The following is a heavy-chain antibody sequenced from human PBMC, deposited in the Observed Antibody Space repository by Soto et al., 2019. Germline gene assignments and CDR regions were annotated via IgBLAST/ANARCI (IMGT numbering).Heavy chain of an antibody. CDR1: GFSFNTFD. CDR3: VKGGWLDD. CDR2: ISGRDEST. V-gene: IGHV3-23*01. D-gene: IGHD6-19*01. J-gene: IGHJ4*02. Sequence: GASVKVSCAASGFSFNTFDMSWVRQAPGKGLEWLSFISGRDESTHYADSVKGRFTISRDNSKNTLFLQMNSLRADDTAIYYCVKGGWLDDWGLGTLVTVSS.